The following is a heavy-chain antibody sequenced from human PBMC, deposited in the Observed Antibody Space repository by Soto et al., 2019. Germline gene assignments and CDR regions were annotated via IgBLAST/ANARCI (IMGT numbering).Heavy chain of an antibody. CDR1: GFTFSSYG. Sequence: GGSLRLSCAASGFTFSSYGMHWVRQAPGKGLEWVAVIWYDGSNKYYADSVKGRFTISRDNSKNTLYLQMNSLRAEDTAVYYCARDLGYSYGPGYYWGQGTLVTVSS. D-gene: IGHD5-18*01. J-gene: IGHJ4*02. CDR2: IWYDGSNK. CDR3: ARDLGYSYGPGYY. V-gene: IGHV3-33*01.